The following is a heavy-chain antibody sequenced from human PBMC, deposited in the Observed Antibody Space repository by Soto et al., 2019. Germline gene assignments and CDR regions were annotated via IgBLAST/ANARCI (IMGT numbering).Heavy chain of an antibody. CDR1: GYTFSTYA. Sequence: QVQLVQSGAEERKPGASVKVSCKASGYTFSTYAMHWVRRAPEQSLDWMGWFNGGNGNIKYSQKFEGRVTITTDTAASTAYMELNMLRSEDTAVYYCARGNVRGGCLDYWGQGTLVSVSS. J-gene: IGHJ4*02. D-gene: IGHD3-10*01. CDR2: FNGGNGNI. V-gene: IGHV1-3*05. CDR3: ARGNVRGGCLDY.